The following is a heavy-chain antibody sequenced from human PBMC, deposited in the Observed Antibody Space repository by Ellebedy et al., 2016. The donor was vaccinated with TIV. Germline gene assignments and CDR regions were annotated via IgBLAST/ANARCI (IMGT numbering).Heavy chain of an antibody. V-gene: IGHV4-59*01. CDR2: ISYSGAT. D-gene: IGHD4-23*01. J-gene: IGHJ3*02. CDR1: GGSISGYY. CDR3: ARLPYYGSNSRGAVDI. Sequence: GSLRLXCTVSGGSISGYYWSWIRQFPGKGLEWIGYISYSGATNYNPSLRGRVTISLDTSKNQFSLKVTSVTAADTAEYYCARLPYYGSNSRGAVDIWGQGTMVTVSS.